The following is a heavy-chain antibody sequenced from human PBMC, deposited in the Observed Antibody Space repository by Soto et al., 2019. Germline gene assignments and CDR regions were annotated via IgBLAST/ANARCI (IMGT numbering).Heavy chain of an antibody. CDR1: GFTFSNAW. V-gene: IGHV3-15*07. J-gene: IGHJ4*01. D-gene: IGHD3-22*01. CDR3: TTDSYSSIIVVRFDY. Sequence: GGSLRLSCAASGFTFSNAWINWVRQAPGKGLEWVGRIKRKTDGGTPDYAAPVKGRFAISRDDSKNMVYLQMNSPKSEVSCISCCTTDSYSSIIVVRFDYWGHGTLVTVSS. CDR2: IKRKTDGGTP.